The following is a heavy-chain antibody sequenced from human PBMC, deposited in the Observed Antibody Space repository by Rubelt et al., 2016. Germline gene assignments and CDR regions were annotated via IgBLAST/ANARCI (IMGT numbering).Heavy chain of an antibody. CDR3: ATLSGMYYYDSSGSPPTKSYYFDY. J-gene: IGHJ4*02. CDR2: MNPNSGNT. V-gene: IGHV1-8*01. Sequence: DINWVRQATGQGLEWMGWMNPNSGNTGYAQKFQGRVTMTRNTSISTAYMELSSLRSEDTAVYYCATLSGMYYYDSSGSPPTKSYYFDYWGQGTLVTVSS. D-gene: IGHD3-22*01. CDR1: D.